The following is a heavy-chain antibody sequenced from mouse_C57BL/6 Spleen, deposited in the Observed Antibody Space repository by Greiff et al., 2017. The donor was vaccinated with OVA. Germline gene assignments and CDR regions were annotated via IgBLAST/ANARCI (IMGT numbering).Heavy chain of an antibody. CDR1: GYTFTSYT. D-gene: IGHD2-1*01. V-gene: IGHV1-4*01. Sequence: VQLQQSGAELARPGASVKMSCKASGYTFTSYTMHWVKQRPGQGLEWIGYINPSSGYTKYNQKFKDKATLTADKSSSTAYMQLSSLTSEDSAVYYCARGNYGNYVTPYYAMDYWGQGTSVTVSS. J-gene: IGHJ4*01. CDR2: INPSSGYT. CDR3: ARGNYGNYVTPYYAMDY.